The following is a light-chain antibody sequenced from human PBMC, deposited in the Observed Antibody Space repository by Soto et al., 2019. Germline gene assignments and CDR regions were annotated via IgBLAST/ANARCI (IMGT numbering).Light chain of an antibody. Sequence: DIQMTQSPSTLSAFVGDRLTITCRASQNIRKGMAWFQQRPGEAPRLLIYEASTLENGVPTRFSGSGFGTEFTLTISSLQPDDIATYYCQRYTTSSWTFGQGTKVEIK. V-gene: IGKV1-5*03. CDR2: EAS. J-gene: IGKJ1*01. CDR1: QNIRKG. CDR3: QRYTTSSWT.